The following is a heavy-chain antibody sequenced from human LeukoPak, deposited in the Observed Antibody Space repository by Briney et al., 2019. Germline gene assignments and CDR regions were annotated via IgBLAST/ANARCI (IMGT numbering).Heavy chain of an antibody. Sequence: SETLSLTCTVSGGFISSLYCSWIRQPPGKGLEWIGYIYYSGSTNYNPSLKSRVTISADTSKNQFSLRLSSVTAADTAVYYCARGTVDTAIDYWGQGTLVTVSS. CDR1: GGFISSLY. D-gene: IGHD5-18*01. CDR2: IYYSGST. V-gene: IGHV4-59*08. CDR3: ARGTVDTAIDY. J-gene: IGHJ4*02.